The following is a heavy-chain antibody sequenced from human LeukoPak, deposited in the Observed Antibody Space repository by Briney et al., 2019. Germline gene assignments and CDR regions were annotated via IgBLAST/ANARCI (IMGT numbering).Heavy chain of an antibody. D-gene: IGHD5-18*01. CDR1: GGTFSSYA. CDR2: IIPIFGTA. CDR3: ARETSSYGSRGILDY. V-gene: IGHV1-69*13. Sequence: SVKVSCKASGGTFSSYAISWVRQAPGQGLEWMGGIIPIFGTANYAQKFQGRITITADESTSTAYMELSSLRSEDTAVYYCARETSSYGSRGILDYWGQGTLVTVSS. J-gene: IGHJ4*02.